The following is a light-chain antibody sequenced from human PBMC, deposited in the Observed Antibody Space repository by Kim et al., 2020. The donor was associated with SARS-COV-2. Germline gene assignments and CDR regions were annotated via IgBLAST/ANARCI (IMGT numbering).Light chain of an antibody. CDR1: QSVSSSY. V-gene: IGKV3-20*01. J-gene: IGKJ4*01. CDR3: QQYGSSPLT. CDR2: GAS. Sequence: EIVLTQSPGTLSLSPAERATLSCRASQSVSSSYLAWYQQKPGQAPRLLIYGASSRATGIPDRFSGSGSGTDFTLTISRLEPEDFAVYYCQQYGSSPLTFGGGTKLEI.